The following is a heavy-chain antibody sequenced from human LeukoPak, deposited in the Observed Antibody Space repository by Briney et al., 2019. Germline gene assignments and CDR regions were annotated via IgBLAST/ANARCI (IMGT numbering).Heavy chain of an antibody. CDR3: GRVGSGGTREDTLDI. J-gene: IGHJ3*02. Sequence: GGSLRLSCAASGFTFSSYSMNWVRQTPGKGLEWVSSIGSSSSHIYYADSVKGRFTISRDNAKNSLYPQMNSLRAEDTAVYYCGRVGSGGTREDTLDIWGQGTMVTVSS. CDR2: IGSSSSHI. V-gene: IGHV3-21*01. CDR1: GFTFSSYS. D-gene: IGHD1-26*01.